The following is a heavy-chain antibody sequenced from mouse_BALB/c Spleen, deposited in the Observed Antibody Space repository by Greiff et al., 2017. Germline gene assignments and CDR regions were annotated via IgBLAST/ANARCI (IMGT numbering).Heavy chain of an antibody. CDR1: GFSLTSYG. D-gene: IGHD1-1*01. CDR2: IWSGGST. Sequence: VQVVESGPGLVQPSQSLSITCTVSGFSLTSYGVHWVRQSPGKGLEWLGVIWSGGSTDYNAAFISRLSISKDNSKSQVFFKMNSLQANDTAIYYCARKHYYGSYYAMDYWGQGTSVTVSS. V-gene: IGHV2-2*02. J-gene: IGHJ4*01. CDR3: ARKHYYGSYYAMDY.